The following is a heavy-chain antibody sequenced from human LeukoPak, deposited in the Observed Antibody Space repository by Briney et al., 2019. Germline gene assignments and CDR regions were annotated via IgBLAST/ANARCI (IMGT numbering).Heavy chain of an antibody. CDR1: GYTFTSYD. J-gene: IGHJ6*03. V-gene: IGHV1-69*06. D-gene: IGHD3-22*01. CDR3: ARESDYYDDSGLEGLYYYYMDV. CDR2: IIPIFGTV. Sequence: ASVKVSCKASGYTFTSYDINWVRQATGQGLEWMGGIIPIFGTVNYAQKFRGRVTIIADISTNTAYMDLSSLRSDDTGVYYCARESDYYDDSGLEGLYYYYMDVWGKGTSVTVSS.